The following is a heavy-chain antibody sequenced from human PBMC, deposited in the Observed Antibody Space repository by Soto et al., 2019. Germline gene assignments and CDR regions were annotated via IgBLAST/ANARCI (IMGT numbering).Heavy chain of an antibody. CDR1: GFTFSSYS. CDR2: ISSSSSTI. CDR3: ARDNYSNYGLGGYMDV. Sequence: GGSLRLSCAASGFTFSSYSMNWVRQAPGKGLEWVSYISSSSSTIYYADSVKGRFTISRDNAKNSLYLQMNSLRAEDTAVYYCARDNYSNYGLGGYMDVWGKGTTVTVSS. D-gene: IGHD4-4*01. V-gene: IGHV3-48*01. J-gene: IGHJ6*03.